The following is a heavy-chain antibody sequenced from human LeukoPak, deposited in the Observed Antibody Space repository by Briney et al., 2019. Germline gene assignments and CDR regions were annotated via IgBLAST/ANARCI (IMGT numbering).Heavy chain of an antibody. D-gene: IGHD1-1*01. CDR3: AREGQLGLDN. Sequence: ASVKVSCKASGHTLTVHYIHWVRQGPGQGLEWLGWITLHSGDTHYAQKYQGRLTMTSDTSISTGYMELSTLQFDDTAVYYCAREGQLGLDNWGQGTLDTVSS. V-gene: IGHV1-2*02. CDR2: ITLHSGDT. J-gene: IGHJ1*01. CDR1: GHTLTVHY.